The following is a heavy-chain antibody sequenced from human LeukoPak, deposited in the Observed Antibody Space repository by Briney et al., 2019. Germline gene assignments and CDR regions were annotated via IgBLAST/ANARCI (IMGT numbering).Heavy chain of an antibody. CDR2: INSDGSTT. J-gene: IGHJ4*02. D-gene: IGHD2-15*01. CDR1: GFTFSSYW. CDR3: ARDAEFCSGGNCYAGYN. Sequence: PGGSLRLSCGASGFTFSSYWMHWVRQAPGKGLVWVSRINSDGSTTSYADFVKGRFTISRDSAKNTLYLQMNSLRAEDTAVYYCARDAEFCSGGNCYAGYNWGQGTLVTVSS. V-gene: IGHV3-74*01.